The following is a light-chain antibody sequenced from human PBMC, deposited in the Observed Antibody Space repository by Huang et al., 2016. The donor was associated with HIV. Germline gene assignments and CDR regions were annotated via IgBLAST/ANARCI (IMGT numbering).Light chain of an antibody. CDR1: QTVSSSY. CDR3: QQYGSSPWT. Sequence: EIVLTQSPGTLSLSPGERATLSCRAGQTVSSSYLAWYQQKTGQAPMLLNDGASHRATGIPDRFSGGGSGTDFTLTISRLEPEDFAVYYCQQYGSSPWTFGQGTKVEIK. J-gene: IGKJ1*01. V-gene: IGKV3-20*01. CDR2: GAS.